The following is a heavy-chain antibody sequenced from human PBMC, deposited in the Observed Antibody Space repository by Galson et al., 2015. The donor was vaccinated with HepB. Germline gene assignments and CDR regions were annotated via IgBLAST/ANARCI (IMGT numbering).Heavy chain of an antibody. D-gene: IGHD6-19*01. CDR3: ARGTYSSGWAVSYYFDY. CDR2: IIPICGTA. J-gene: IGHJ4*02. CDR1: GGTFSSYA. Sequence: SVKVSCKASGGTFSSYAISWVRQAPGQGLEWMGRIIPICGTANYAQKFQGRVTITADESTSTAYMELSSLRSEDTAVYYCARGTYSSGWAVSYYFDYWGQGTLVTVSS. V-gene: IGHV1-69*13.